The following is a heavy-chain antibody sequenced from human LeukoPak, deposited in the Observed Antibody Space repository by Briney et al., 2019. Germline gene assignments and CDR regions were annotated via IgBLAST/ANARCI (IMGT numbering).Heavy chain of an antibody. CDR2: IIPIFGTA. D-gene: IGHD1-26*01. CDR1: GSTFSSYA. J-gene: IGHJ4*02. Sequence: ASVKVSCKASGSTFSSYAISWVRQATGQGLEWMGGIIPIFGTANYAQKFQGRVTITADESTSTAYMELSSLRSEDTAVYYCARGGIVGAHFDYWGQGTLVTVSS. CDR3: ARGGIVGAHFDY. V-gene: IGHV1-69*13.